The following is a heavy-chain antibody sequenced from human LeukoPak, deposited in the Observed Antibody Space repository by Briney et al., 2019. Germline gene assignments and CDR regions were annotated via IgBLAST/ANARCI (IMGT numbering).Heavy chain of an antibody. D-gene: IGHD6-13*01. CDR1: GGSISSYY. CDR3: ARLIAAAGTGRADYYYYYGMDV. CDR2: IYYSGST. J-gene: IGHJ6*02. Sequence: KPSETLSLTCTVSGGSISSYYWSWIRQPPGKGLEWIGYIYYSGSTNYNPSLKSRVTISVDTSKNQFSLKLSSVTAADTAVYYCARLIAAAGTGRADYYYYYGMDVWGQGTTVTVSS. V-gene: IGHV4-59*01.